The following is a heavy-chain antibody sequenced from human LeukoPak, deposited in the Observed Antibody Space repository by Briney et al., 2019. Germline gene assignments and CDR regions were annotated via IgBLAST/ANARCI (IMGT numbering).Heavy chain of an antibody. CDR3: SRDPNDLLVGLDY. V-gene: IGHV1-2*02. D-gene: IGHD3/OR15-3a*01. J-gene: IGHJ4*02. CDR2: INPNSGGT. CDR1: GYTFNGYY. Sequence: ASVKVSCKASGYTFNGYYMHWVRQAPGQGLEWMGWINPNSGGTNYAQKFQGRVTMTRDTSISTAYMELSRLTSDDTAVYYCSRDPNDLLVGLDYCGQGTLVTLSS.